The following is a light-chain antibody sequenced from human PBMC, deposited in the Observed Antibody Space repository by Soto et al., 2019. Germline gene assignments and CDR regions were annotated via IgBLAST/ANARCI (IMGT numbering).Light chain of an antibody. Sequence: VLTQPPSVSGAPGQRVTISCTGSSSNIGAVYDVHWYQQLPGTAPKLLIYGNSNRPSGVPDRFSGSKSGTSASLAIPGLQAADEADYYCQYYDICLSGSEVFGGGTKLTVL. V-gene: IGLV1-40*01. CDR3: QYYDICLSGSEV. J-gene: IGLJ2*01. CDR2: GNS. CDR1: SSNIGAVYD.